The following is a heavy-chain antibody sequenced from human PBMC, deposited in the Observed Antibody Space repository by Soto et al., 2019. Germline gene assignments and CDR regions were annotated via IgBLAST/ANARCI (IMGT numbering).Heavy chain of an antibody. D-gene: IGHD1-1*01. J-gene: IGHJ6*02. V-gene: IGHV1-3*01. CDR2: INGGTGQT. CDR1: GHTFTTHA. CDR3: ARGKGMEENYYYYGLDI. Sequence: ASVKVSCKASGHTFTTHAMHWVRQAPGQSLEWMGWINGGTGQTKHSQRFQGRVDITRDTSASTAYMELSSLRSEDTAVYYCARGKGMEENYYYYGLDIWGQGTTVTVSS.